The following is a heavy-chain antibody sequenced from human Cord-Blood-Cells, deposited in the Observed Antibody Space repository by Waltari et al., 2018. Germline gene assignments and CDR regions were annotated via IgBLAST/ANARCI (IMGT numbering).Heavy chain of an antibody. V-gene: IGHV4-38-2*02. D-gene: IGHD2-8*01. CDR1: GYSISSGYY. Sequence: QVQLQESGPGLVKPSETLSLTCAVSGYSISSGYYWGWIRQPPGKGLEWIGSIYHSGSTYYNPSLKSRVTISVDTSKNQFSLKLSSVTAADTAVYYCARDGNGHFDYWGQGTLVTVSS. CDR3: ARDGNGHFDY. J-gene: IGHJ4*02. CDR2: IYHSGST.